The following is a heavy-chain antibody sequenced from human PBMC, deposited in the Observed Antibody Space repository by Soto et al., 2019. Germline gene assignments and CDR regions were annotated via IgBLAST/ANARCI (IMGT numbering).Heavy chain of an antibody. Sequence: QVQLQESGPGLVKPSETLSLTCTVSGGSISSYYWSWIRQPPGKGLEWIGYIYYSGSTNYNPSLKGRVTISVDTSKNQFSLKLSSVTAADTAVYYCARANYDSSGYPDFFDYWGQGTLVTVSS. J-gene: IGHJ4*02. CDR3: ARANYDSSGYPDFFDY. CDR2: IYYSGST. CDR1: GGSISSYY. V-gene: IGHV4-59*01. D-gene: IGHD3-22*01.